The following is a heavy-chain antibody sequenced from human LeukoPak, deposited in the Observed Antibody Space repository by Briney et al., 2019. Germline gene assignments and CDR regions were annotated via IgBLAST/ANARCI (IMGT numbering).Heavy chain of an antibody. V-gene: IGHV4-39*07. CDR3: ARDTAYDSSGYFDY. D-gene: IGHD3-22*01. CDR2: IYYSGST. CDR1: GGSISSSSYY. Sequence: SETLSLTCTVSGGSISSSSYYWGWIRQPPGKGLEWIGSIYYSGSTYYNPSFKSRVTISVDTSKNQFSLKLSSVTAADTAVYYCARDTAYDSSGYFDYWGQGTLVTVSS. J-gene: IGHJ4*02.